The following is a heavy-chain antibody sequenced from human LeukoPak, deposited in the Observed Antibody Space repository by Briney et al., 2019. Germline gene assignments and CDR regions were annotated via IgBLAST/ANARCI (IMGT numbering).Heavy chain of an antibody. Sequence: SETLSLTCTVSGGSISSYYWSWIRQPPGKGLEWIGYIYYSGSTNYNPSLKSRVTISVDTSKNQFSLKLSSVTAADTAVYYCARDLRAWDSSPYYFDYWGQGTLVTVSS. D-gene: IGHD6-13*01. V-gene: IGHV4-59*01. J-gene: IGHJ4*02. CDR1: GGSISSYY. CDR2: IYYSGST. CDR3: ARDLRAWDSSPYYFDY.